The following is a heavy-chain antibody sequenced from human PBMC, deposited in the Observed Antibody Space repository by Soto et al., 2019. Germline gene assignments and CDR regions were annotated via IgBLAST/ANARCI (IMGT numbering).Heavy chain of an antibody. CDR1: GDTFSSYG. D-gene: IGHD3-22*01. Sequence: GWCLRLSCAASGDTFSSYGVHWVRQKPGKGLEWVAVIWYDGSNKYYADSVKGRFTISRDNSKNTLYLQMNSLRAEDTAVYYCARAYYDSSGYYELDYWGQGTLVTVSS. CDR3: ARAYYDSSGYYELDY. CDR2: IWYDGSNK. V-gene: IGHV3-33*01. J-gene: IGHJ4*02.